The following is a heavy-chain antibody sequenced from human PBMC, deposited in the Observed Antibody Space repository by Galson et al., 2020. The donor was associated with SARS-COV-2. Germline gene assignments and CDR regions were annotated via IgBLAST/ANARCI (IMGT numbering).Heavy chain of an antibody. J-gene: IGHJ4*02. V-gene: IGHV3-30*04. CDR2: ISYDGSNK. CDR3: ARSDYYSSGWYFLFFPLDY. D-gene: IGHD6-19*01. Sequence: GGSLRLSCAASGFTFSSYAMHWVRQAPGKGLEWVAVISYDGSNKYYADSVKGRFTISRDNSKNTLYLQMNSLRAEDTAVYYCARSDYYSSGWYFLFFPLDYWGQGTLVTVSS. CDR1: GFTFSSYA.